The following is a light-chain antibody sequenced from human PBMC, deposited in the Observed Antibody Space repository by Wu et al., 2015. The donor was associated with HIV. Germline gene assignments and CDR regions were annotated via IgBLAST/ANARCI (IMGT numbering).Light chain of an antibody. CDR3: QQYNDWPLT. J-gene: IGKJ4*01. V-gene: IGKV3D-15*01. Sequence: IVLTQSPGTLSLSPGERATLSCRASQSVSSNYVAWYQQKPGQAPRLLIYGAANKATGIPDRFSGSGSTTEFTLTISNMQSEDFAIYYCQQYNDWPLTFGGGTKVEIK. CDR1: QSVSSN. CDR2: GAA.